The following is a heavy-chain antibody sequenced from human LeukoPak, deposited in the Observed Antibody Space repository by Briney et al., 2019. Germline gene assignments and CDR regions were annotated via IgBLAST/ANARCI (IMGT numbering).Heavy chain of an antibody. V-gene: IGHV1-2*02. CDR2: INPNSGGT. J-gene: IGHJ4*02. D-gene: IGHD3-22*01. CDR1: GYTFTGYY. CDR3: ARVVGYDSSGYPDY. Sequence: ASVTVSCKASGYTFTGYYMHWVRQAPGQGLEWMGWINPNSGGTNYAQKFQGRVTMTRDTSISTAYMELSRLRSDDTAVYYCARVVGYDSSGYPDYWGQGTLVTVSS.